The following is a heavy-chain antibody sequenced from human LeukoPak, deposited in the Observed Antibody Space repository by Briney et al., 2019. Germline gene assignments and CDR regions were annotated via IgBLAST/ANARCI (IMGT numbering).Heavy chain of an antibody. J-gene: IGHJ5*02. Sequence: SETLSLTCTVSGGSISSSSYYWGWIRQPPGKGLEWIGSIYYSGSTYYNPPLKSRVTISVDTSKTQFSLKLSSVTAADTAVYYCARGTYYDFWSGYYTGINWFDTWGQGTLVTVSS. CDR3: ARGTYYDFWSGYYTGINWFDT. CDR2: IYYSGST. D-gene: IGHD3-3*01. CDR1: GGSISSSSYY. V-gene: IGHV4-39*01.